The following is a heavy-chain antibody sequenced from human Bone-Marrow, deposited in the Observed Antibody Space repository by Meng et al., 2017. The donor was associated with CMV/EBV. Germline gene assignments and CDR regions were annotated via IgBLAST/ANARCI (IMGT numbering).Heavy chain of an antibody. V-gene: IGHV4-59*01. CDR3: ARGRGFLEWFFDY. J-gene: IGHJ4*02. CDR1: GGSISSYY. Sequence: SETLSLTCTVSGGSISSYYWSWIRQPPGKGLEWIGYIYYSGSTNYNPSLKSRVTISADTSKNQFSLNLSSVTAADTALYYCARGRGFLEWFFDYWGQGTLDAVSS. CDR2: IYYSGST. D-gene: IGHD3-3*01.